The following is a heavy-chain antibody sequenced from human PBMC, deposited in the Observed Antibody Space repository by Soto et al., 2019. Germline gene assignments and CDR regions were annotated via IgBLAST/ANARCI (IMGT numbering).Heavy chain of an antibody. J-gene: IGHJ4*02. Sequence: GGSLRLSCAASGFTFSDYYMHWVRQAPGKGLEWVSGISWNSGSIGYADSVKGRFTISRDNAKNSLYLQMNSLRAEDTALYYCAKARSARGSGSYYFDYWGQGTLVTVSS. V-gene: IGHV3-9*01. D-gene: IGHD1-26*01. CDR2: ISWNSGSI. CDR3: AKARSARGSGSYYFDY. CDR1: GFTFSDYY.